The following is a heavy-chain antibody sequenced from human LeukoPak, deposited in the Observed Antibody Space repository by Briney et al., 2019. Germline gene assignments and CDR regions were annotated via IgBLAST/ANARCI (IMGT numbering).Heavy chain of an antibody. J-gene: IGHJ4*02. CDR3: ARGALLWFGAKMEYYFDY. CDR2: ISTSGST. V-gene: IGHV4-4*07. D-gene: IGHD3-10*01. Sequence: PSETLSLTCTVSGGSISSYYWSWIRQPAGKGLESIGHISTSGSTNYNPSLKSRVTMSVDTSKNQFSLKLSSVTAADTAVYYCARGALLWFGAKMEYYFDYWGQGTPLTVSS. CDR1: GGSISSYY.